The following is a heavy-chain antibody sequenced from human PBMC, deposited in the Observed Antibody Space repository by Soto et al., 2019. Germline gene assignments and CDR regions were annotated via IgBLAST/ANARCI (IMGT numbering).Heavy chain of an antibody. CDR3: AKGIVPVYYYDSSGFDY. D-gene: IGHD3-22*01. CDR1: GYTFTSYG. J-gene: IGHJ4*02. CDR2: ISAYNGNT. Sequence: GASVKVSCKASGYTFTSYGSSWVRQAPGQGLEWMGWISAYNGNTNYAQKLQGRVTMTTDTSTSTAYMELRSLRSDDTAVYYCAKGIVPVYYYDSSGFDYWGQGTLVTVSS. V-gene: IGHV1-18*01.